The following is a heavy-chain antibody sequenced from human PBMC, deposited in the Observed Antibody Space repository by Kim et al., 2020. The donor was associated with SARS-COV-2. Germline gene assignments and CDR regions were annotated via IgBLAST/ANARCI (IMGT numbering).Heavy chain of an antibody. V-gene: IGHV1-69*13. Sequence: SVKVSCKASGGTFSSYAISWVRQAPGQGLEWMGGIIPFFGTANYAQKFQGRVTITADESTSTAYMELSSLRSEDTAVYYCAREMGATMGGVWFDPWGQGTLVTVSS. D-gene: IGHD1-26*01. CDR2: IIPFFGTA. CDR3: AREMGATMGGVWFDP. J-gene: IGHJ5*02. CDR1: GGTFSSYA.